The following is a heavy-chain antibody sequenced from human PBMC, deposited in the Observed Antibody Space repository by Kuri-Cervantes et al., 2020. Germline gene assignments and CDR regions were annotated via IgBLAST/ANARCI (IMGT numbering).Heavy chain of an antibody. Sequence: GESLKISCAASGFTFSSYAMHWVRQAPGKGLEWVAVISYDGSNKYYADSVKGRFTISRDNSKNTLYLQMNSLRAEDTAVYYCARNSRLIDYWGQGTLVTVSS. V-gene: IGHV3-30-3*01. D-gene: IGHD6-25*01. CDR1: GFTFSSYA. CDR3: ARNSRLIDY. CDR2: ISYDGSNK. J-gene: IGHJ4*02.